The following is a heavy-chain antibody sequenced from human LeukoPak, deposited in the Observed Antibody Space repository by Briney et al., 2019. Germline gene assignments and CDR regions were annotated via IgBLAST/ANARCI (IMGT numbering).Heavy chain of an antibody. CDR3: AKDVRDYYDSSGHEDAFDI. V-gene: IGHV3-23*01. Sequence: GGSLRLSCAASGFTFSSYGMSWVRQAPGKGLEWVSAISGSGGSTYYADSVKGRFTISRDNSKNTLYLQMNSLRAEDTAVYYCAKDVRDYYDSSGHEDAFDIWGQGTMVTVSS. J-gene: IGHJ3*02. D-gene: IGHD3-22*01. CDR2: ISGSGGST. CDR1: GFTFSSYG.